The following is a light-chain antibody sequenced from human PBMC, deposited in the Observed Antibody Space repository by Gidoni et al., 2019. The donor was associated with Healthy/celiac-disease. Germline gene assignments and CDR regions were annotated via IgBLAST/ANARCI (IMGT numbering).Light chain of an antibody. J-gene: IGLJ2*01. CDR3: CSYAGSYTPVV. CDR2: DVS. V-gene: IGLV2-11*01. CDR1: SSDVGGYNY. Sequence: QSALTQPRSVPGSPGQSVTISCTGTSSDVGGYNYVSWYQQHPGKAPKLMIYDVSQRPSGVPDRFSGSKSGNTASLTISGLQAEDEADYYCCSYAGSYTPVVFGGGTKLTVL.